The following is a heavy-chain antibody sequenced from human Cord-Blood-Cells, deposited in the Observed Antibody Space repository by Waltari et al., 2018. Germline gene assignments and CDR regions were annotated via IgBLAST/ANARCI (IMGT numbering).Heavy chain of an antibody. CDR3: ARLLGGESVFDY. J-gene: IGHJ4*02. Sequence: QVQLVQSGAEVKKPGASVKVSCKASGYTFTSYAMHWVRQAPGQRLEWMGWINAGKGNTKYSQKFQGRVTITRDTSASTAYMELSSLRSEDTAVYYCARLLGGESVFDYWGQGTLVTVSS. D-gene: IGHD2-15*01. CDR1: GYTFTSYA. V-gene: IGHV1-3*01. CDR2: INAGKGNT.